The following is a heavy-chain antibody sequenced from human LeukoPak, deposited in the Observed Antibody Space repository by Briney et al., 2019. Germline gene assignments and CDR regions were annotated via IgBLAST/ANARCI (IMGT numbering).Heavy chain of an antibody. J-gene: IGHJ4*02. CDR3: ARDSESGWSDY. CDR1: GFTFSSYE. D-gene: IGHD6-19*01. Sequence: GGSLRLSSAASGFTFSSYEMNWVRQAPGKGLAWVSYISSSGSTIYYADSVKGRFTISRDNAKNSLYLQMNSLRAEDTAVYYCARDSESGWSDYWGQGTLVTVSS. V-gene: IGHV3-48*03. CDR2: ISSSGSTI.